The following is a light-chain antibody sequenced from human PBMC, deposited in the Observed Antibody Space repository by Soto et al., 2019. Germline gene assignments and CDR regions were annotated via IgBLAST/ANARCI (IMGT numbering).Light chain of an antibody. V-gene: IGLV1-44*01. CDR3: AAWDGSLNVVL. Sequence: QSVLTQPPSASGTPGQRVTISCSGSSSSIGTNTVNWYQHLPGSAPKLLIYSNDQRPSGVPARFSGSKSGTSASLAISGLQLDDEDDYYCAAWDGSLNVVLFGGGTKVTV. CDR1: SSSIGTNT. J-gene: IGLJ2*01. CDR2: SND.